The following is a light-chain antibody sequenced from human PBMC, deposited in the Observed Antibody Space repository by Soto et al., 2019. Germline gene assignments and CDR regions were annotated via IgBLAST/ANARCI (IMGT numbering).Light chain of an antibody. CDR2: DAS. CDR3: QQRSNWPLSLT. Sequence: EIVLTQSPATLSLSPGGRATLSCRASQSVSSYLAWYQQKPGQAPRLLIYDASNRATGIPARFSGSGSGTDFTLTISSLEPEDFAVYYCQQRSNWPLSLTFGGGTKVDIK. J-gene: IGKJ4*01. V-gene: IGKV3-11*01. CDR1: QSVSSY.